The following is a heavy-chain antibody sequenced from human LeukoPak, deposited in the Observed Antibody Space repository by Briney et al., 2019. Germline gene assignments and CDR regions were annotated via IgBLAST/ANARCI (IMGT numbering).Heavy chain of an antibody. CDR3: ARVDSSSWEIFDY. V-gene: IGHV6-1*01. Sequence: SQTLSLTCAISGDSVSNNNYAWNWIRQSPSRGLEWLGRTYYRSKWYNDYAVSVKSRITINPDTSKNQFSLQLNSVTPEDTAVYYCARVDSSSWEIFDYWGQGTLVTVSS. J-gene: IGHJ4*02. CDR1: GDSVSNNNYA. CDR2: TYYRSKWYN. D-gene: IGHD6-13*01.